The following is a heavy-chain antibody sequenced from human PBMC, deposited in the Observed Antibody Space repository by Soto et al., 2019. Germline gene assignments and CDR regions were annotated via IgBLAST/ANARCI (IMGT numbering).Heavy chain of an antibody. CDR1: GDSVSSYY. D-gene: IGHD2-15*01. CDR2: IYISGST. V-gene: IGHV4-4*07. CDR3: VRDCSGGGCYSDYGMDV. Sequence: PSETLSLTCTVCGDSVSSYYWSWIRQPAGRGLEWIGRIYISGSTDYNPSLKGRVSMSVDRSKNQFSLKLTSVTAADTAVYYCVRDCSGGGCYSDYGMDVWGQGTTVTVSS. J-gene: IGHJ6*02.